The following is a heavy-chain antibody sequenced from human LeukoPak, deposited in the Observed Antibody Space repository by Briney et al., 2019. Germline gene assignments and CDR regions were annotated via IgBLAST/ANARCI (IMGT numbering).Heavy chain of an antibody. V-gene: IGHV4-61*02. CDR1: GGSISSGSYY. CDR3: ARWGYSGYDLSLSWFDP. J-gene: IGHJ5*02. D-gene: IGHD5-12*01. CDR2: IYTSGST. Sequence: SQTLSLTCTVSGGSISSGSYYWSWIRQPAGKGLEWIGRIYTSGSTNYNPSLKSRVTISVDTSKSQFSLKLSSVTAADTAVYYCARWGYSGYDLSLSWFDPWGQGTLVTVSS.